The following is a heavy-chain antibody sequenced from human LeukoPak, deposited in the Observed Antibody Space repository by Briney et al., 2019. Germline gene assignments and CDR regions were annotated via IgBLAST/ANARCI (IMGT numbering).Heavy chain of an antibody. Sequence: SETLSLTCTVSGGSISSSSYYWGWIRQPPGKGLEWIGSIYYSGSTHYNPSLKSRVTISVDTSKNQFSLKLSSVTAADTAVYYCARHDSRDYWGQGTLVTVSS. CDR3: ARHDSRDY. J-gene: IGHJ4*02. CDR2: IYYSGST. CDR1: GGSISSSSYY. D-gene: IGHD6-13*01. V-gene: IGHV4-39*01.